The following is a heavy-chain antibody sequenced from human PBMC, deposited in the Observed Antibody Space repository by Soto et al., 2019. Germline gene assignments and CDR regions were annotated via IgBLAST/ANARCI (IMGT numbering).Heavy chain of an antibody. J-gene: IGHJ4*02. CDR3: ARDYSGGSYYYFDY. Sequence: SETLSLTCAVSGGSISSSNWWSWVRQPPGKGLEWIGAIYHSGSTNYNPSLKSRVTISVAKSKNQFSLKLSSGTAADTAVYYCARDYSGGSYYYFDYWGQGTLVTVSS. D-gene: IGHD1-26*01. CDR2: IYHSGST. CDR1: GGSISSSNW. V-gene: IGHV4-4*02.